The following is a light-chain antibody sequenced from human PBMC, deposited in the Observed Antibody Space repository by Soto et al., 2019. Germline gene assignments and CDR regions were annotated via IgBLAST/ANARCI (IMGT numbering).Light chain of an antibody. J-gene: IGLJ3*02. CDR2: SNN. CDR3: ATWDDSLNGQV. Sequence: QLVLTQPPSASGTPGQRVTISCSGSSSNIGSHPVNWYRHLPGTAPKLLIYSNNQRPSGVPDRFSGSKSGSSASLAISGLQSEDEANYYCATWDDSLNGQVFGGGTQLTVL. CDR1: SSNIGSHP. V-gene: IGLV1-44*01.